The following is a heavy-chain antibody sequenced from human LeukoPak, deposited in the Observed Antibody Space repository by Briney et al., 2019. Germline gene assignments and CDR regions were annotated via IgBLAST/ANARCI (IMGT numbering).Heavy chain of an antibody. Sequence: EASVKVSCKSSGGTFSSYTINWVRQAPGQGLEWMGGIIPIFGTANYAQKFQGRVTIIADESTSTAYMELSSLRSEDTAVYYCARGAVPYSTSSRITPWGQGTLVTVSS. CDR3: ARGAVPYSTSSRITP. V-gene: IGHV1-69*13. D-gene: IGHD6-6*01. CDR2: IIPIFGTA. J-gene: IGHJ5*02. CDR1: GGTFSSYT.